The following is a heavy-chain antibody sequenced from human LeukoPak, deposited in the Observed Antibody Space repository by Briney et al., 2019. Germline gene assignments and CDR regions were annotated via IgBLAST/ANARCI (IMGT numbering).Heavy chain of an antibody. J-gene: IGHJ4*02. D-gene: IGHD2/OR15-2a*01. CDR3: AGHHPRNTVDF. Sequence: TSETLSLTCTASGGSISSYYWSWIRQPPGKGLEWIAYISDIGSINYNPSLKSRVTISLDTSKNQFSLKLSSVTAADTAVYYCAGHHPRNTVDFWGQGTLVTVSS. V-gene: IGHV4-59*08. CDR1: GGSISSYY. CDR2: ISDIGSI.